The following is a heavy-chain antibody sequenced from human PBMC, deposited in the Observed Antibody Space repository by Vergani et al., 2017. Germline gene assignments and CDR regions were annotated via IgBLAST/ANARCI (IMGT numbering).Heavy chain of an antibody. V-gene: IGHV5-51*01. CDR2: IYPGDSDT. CDR3: XRHAYSSGWTRGRDAFDI. CDR1: GYSFTSYW. Sequence: EVQLVQSGAEVKKPGESLKISCKGSGYSFTSYWIGWVRQMPGKGLEWMGIIYPGDSDTRYSPSFQGQVTISADKSISTAYLQWSSLKASDTAMYYCXRHAYSSGWTRGRDAFDIWGQGTMVTVSS. D-gene: IGHD6-19*01. J-gene: IGHJ3*02.